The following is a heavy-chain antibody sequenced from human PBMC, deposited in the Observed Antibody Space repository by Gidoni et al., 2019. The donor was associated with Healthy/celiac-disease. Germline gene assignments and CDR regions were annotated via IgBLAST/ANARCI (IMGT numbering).Heavy chain of an antibody. V-gene: IGHV3-49*02. CDR3: TRAKAVDCGRAFDI. Sequence: FTISRDNSKSIAYLQMNSLKTEDTAVYYCTRAKAVDCGRAFDIWGQGTMVTVSS. D-gene: IGHD6-19*01. J-gene: IGHJ3*02.